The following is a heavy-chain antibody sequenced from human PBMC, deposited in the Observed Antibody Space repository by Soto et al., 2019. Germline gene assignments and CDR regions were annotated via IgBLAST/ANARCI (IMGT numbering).Heavy chain of an antibody. J-gene: IGHJ6*02. V-gene: IGHV4-59*01. Sequence: QVHLQESGPGLVKPSETLSLTCTVSGASIRSFFWTWIRQPPGRGLEWIGNIYYSVSTNYNPSLKNRVTMSVDTSKNQFSLMLTSATAADTAVYYCARPSGSYSYYYGMDVWGQGTTVTVSS. CDR3: ARPSGSYSYYYGMDV. CDR1: GASIRSFF. CDR2: IYYSVST. D-gene: IGHD1-26*01.